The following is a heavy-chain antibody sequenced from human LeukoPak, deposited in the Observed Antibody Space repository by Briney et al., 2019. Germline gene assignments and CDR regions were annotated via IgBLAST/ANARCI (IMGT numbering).Heavy chain of an antibody. J-gene: IGHJ4*02. V-gene: IGHV3-21*01. CDR1: GFTFSSYS. Sequence: GGSLRVSCAASGFTFSSYSMNWVRQAPGKGLEWVSSISSRSSYIYYADSVKGRFTISRDNAKNSLYLQMNSLRAEDTAVYYCARNYDYWGQGTLVTVSS. CDR3: ARNYDY. D-gene: IGHD5-24*01. CDR2: ISSRSSYI.